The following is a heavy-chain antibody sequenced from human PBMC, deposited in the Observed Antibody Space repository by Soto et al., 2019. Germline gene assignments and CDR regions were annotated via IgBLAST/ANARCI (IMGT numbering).Heavy chain of an antibody. CDR1: GYFFSSQW. J-gene: IGHJ4*02. Sequence: GESLKISCKGSGYFFSSQWIAWVRLMPGKGLEWMGIIHPGDSETRYSPSFHGKVTISADRSIGTAYLQWSSLEASDSAFYFCARSPRSSPYFDYWGQGALVTVSS. CDR2: IHPGDSET. V-gene: IGHV5-51*01. CDR3: ARSPRSSPYFDY. D-gene: IGHD6-13*01.